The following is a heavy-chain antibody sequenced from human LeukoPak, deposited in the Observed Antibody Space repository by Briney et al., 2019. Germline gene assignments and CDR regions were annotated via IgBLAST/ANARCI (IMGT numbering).Heavy chain of an antibody. CDR3: ARDLQMWTADYYYGMDV. J-gene: IGHJ6*02. CDR1: GYTFTGYY. Sequence: WASVKVSCKASGYTFTGYYMHWVRQAPGQGLEWMGWINPNSGGTNYAQKFQGRVTMTRDTSISTAYMELSRLRSDDTAVYYCARDLQMWTADYYYGMDVWGQGTTVTVSS. CDR2: INPNSGGT. D-gene: IGHD6-13*01. V-gene: IGHV1-2*02.